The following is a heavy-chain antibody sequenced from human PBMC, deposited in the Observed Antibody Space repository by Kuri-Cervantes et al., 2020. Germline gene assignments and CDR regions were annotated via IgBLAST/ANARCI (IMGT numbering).Heavy chain of an antibody. D-gene: IGHD6-19*01. J-gene: IGHJ4*02. CDR3: ARGSWLTKAARFDY. CDR1: GFTFSSYS. Sequence: GESLKISCAASGFTFSSYSMNWVRQAPGKGPEWVANIKQDGSEKYYVDSVKGRFTISRDNAKNSLYLQMNSLRAEDTAVYYCARGSWLTKAARFDYWGQGTLVTVSS. CDR2: IKQDGSEK. V-gene: IGHV3-7*04.